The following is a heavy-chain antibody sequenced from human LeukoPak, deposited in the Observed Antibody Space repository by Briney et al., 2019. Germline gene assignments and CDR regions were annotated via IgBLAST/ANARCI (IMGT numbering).Heavy chain of an antibody. J-gene: IGHJ6*03. CDR1: APTFSSYT. Sequence: GGSLRLAWPAAAPTFSSYTMTWDSQTPGKGLEWVSSIRGSGGSTYYAGSVKGRFTISRDNSKNTLYLQMDSLRAEDTAVYHSAKSYGYEFYSYYCMGVWGKGTTVTVSS. D-gene: IGHD5-18*01. CDR2: IRGSGGST. V-gene: IGHV3-23*01. CDR3: AKSYGYEFYSYYCMGV.